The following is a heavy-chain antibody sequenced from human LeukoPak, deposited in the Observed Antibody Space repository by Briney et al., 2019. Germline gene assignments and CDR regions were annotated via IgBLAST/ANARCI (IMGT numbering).Heavy chain of an antibody. Sequence: PSETLSLTCTVSGYSISSGYYWGWIRQPPGKGLEWIGSIHHSGSTNYNPSLKSRVTISVDTSKSQFSLKLSSVTAADTAVYYCARDGVSAAGTIYWGQGTLVTVSS. J-gene: IGHJ4*02. CDR2: IHHSGST. CDR1: GYSISSGYY. CDR3: ARDGVSAAGTIY. D-gene: IGHD6-13*01. V-gene: IGHV4-38-2*02.